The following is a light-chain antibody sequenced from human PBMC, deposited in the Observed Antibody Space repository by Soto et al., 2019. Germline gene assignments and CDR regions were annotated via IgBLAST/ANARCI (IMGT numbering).Light chain of an antibody. V-gene: IGLV2-11*01. CDR3: CSYAGSYTLV. J-gene: IGLJ2*01. CDR2: DVS. Sequence: QSALTQPRSVSGSPGQSVTISCTGTSSDVGGYNYVSWYQQHPGKAPKLMIYDVSKRPSGVPDRFSGSKSGNTASLTISGLXXXXXADYYCCSYAGSYTLVFGGGTK. CDR1: SSDVGGYNY.